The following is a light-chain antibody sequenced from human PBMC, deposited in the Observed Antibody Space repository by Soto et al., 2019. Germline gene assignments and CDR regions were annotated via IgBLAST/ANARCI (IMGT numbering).Light chain of an antibody. Sequence: EILMTQSPATLSESPGERATLSCRASQSVSHNLAWYQQKPGQAPRLLFYGASTRATGIPARFSGSGSGTDFTLTISSLQSEDFAVYYCQQSNNWPYTFGQGTKLVIK. J-gene: IGKJ2*01. CDR1: QSVSHN. CDR3: QQSNNWPYT. CDR2: GAS. V-gene: IGKV3-15*01.